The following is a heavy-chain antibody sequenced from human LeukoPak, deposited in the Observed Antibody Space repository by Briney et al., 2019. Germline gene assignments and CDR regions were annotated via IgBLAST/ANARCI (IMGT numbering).Heavy chain of an antibody. J-gene: IGHJ6*04. V-gene: IGHV1-3*01. CDR3: ARDLRYYYGSAYYGMDV. Sequence: ALVKVSCKASGYTFTSYAMHWVRQAPGQRLEWMGWINAGNGNTKYSQKFQGRVTITRDTSASTAYMELSSLRSEDTAVYYCARDLRYYYGSAYYGMDVWGKGTTVTASS. CDR2: INAGNGNT. D-gene: IGHD3-10*01. CDR1: GYTFTSYA.